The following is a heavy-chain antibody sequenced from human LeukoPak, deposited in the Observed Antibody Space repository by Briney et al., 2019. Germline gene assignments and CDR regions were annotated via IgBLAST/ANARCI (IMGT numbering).Heavy chain of an antibody. Sequence: ASVKVSCKTSDYTFTSYAISWVRQAPGQGLEWMGWISAYNGNTNYAQKLQGRVTMTTDTSTSTAYMELRSLRSDDTAVYYCAKDEGQWLSHFDYWGQGTLVTVSS. J-gene: IGHJ4*02. CDR3: AKDEGQWLSHFDY. CDR2: ISAYNGNT. V-gene: IGHV1-18*01. CDR1: DYTFTSYA. D-gene: IGHD3-22*01.